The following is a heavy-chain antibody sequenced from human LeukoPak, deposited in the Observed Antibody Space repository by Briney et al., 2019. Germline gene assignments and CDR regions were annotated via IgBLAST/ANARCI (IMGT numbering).Heavy chain of an antibody. CDR3: ATLGPLGELSPYYFDY. CDR2: IYHSGST. D-gene: IGHD3-16*02. V-gene: IGHV4-30-2*01. CDR1: GGSISSGGYS. Sequence: SETLSLTCAVSGGSISSGGYSWSWIRQPPGKGLEWIGYIYHSGSTYYTPSLKSRVTLSVDRSKNQFSLKLSSVTAADTAVYYCATLGPLGELSPYYFDYWGQGTLVTVSS. J-gene: IGHJ4*02.